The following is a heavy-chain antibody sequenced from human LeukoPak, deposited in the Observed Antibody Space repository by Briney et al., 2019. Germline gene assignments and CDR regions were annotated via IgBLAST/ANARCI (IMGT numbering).Heavy chain of an antibody. J-gene: IGHJ4*02. CDR2: ISSSGSNI. CDR1: GFTFSSYS. V-gene: IGHV3-21*01. CDR3: ARECLEMATIAGPIDY. D-gene: IGHD5-24*01. Sequence: PGGSLRLSCAASGFTFSSYSMNWVRQAPGKGLEWVASISSSGSNIYYADSVKGRFTISRDNAKNSLYLQMNSLRAEDTAVYYCARECLEMATIAGPIDYWGQGTLVTVSS.